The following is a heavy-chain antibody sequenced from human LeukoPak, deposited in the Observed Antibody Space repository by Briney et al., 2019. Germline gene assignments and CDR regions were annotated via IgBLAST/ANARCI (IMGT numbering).Heavy chain of an antibody. V-gene: IGHV3-74*01. CDR3: AREAGQSGYYYYYYYMDV. Sequence: PGGSLRLSCAASGFTFSSYWMHWVRQAPGKGLVWVSRINTDGSSTSYADSVEGRFTISRDNAKNTLYLQMNSLRAEDTAVYYCAREAGQSGYYYYYYYMDVWGKGTTVTVSS. D-gene: IGHD6-25*01. J-gene: IGHJ6*03. CDR2: INTDGSST. CDR1: GFTFSSYW.